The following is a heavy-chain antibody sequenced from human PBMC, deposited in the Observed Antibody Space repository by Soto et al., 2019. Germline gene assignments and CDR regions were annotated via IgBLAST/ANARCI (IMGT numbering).Heavy chain of an antibody. Sequence: PSETLSLSCTVSGGSISSYYWSWIRQPPGKGLEWIGYIYFRGTTNYNPSLKSRVTMSADTSKNQFSLKLTSVTAADTAVYYCARGSTTEKVDSWGQGTLVTVSS. D-gene: IGHD4-17*01. CDR2: IYFRGTT. J-gene: IGHJ4*02. CDR3: ARGSTTEKVDS. V-gene: IGHV4-59*08. CDR1: GGSISSYY.